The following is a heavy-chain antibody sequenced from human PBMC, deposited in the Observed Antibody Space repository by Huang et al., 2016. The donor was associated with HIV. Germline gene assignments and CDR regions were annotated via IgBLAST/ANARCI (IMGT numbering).Heavy chain of an antibody. CDR1: GGSINTGRYY. D-gene: IGHD3-3*01. J-gene: IGHJ2*01. CDR2: LYYTRKM. V-gene: IGHV4-39*02. CDR3: ARDHDFWRGRMFAISYFDV. Sequence: QMRFQESGPGLVKPSGTLSLTCNVSGGSINTGRYYWGWIRQPPGKGLEWVGSLYYTRKMPYDPTLKGRLTMSADTCKNQFSLNLSSVTAADTAIYYCARDHDFWRGRMFAISYFDVWGRGTLVTVAS.